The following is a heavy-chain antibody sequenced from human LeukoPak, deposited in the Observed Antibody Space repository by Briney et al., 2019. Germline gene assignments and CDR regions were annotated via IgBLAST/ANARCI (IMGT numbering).Heavy chain of an antibody. CDR3: ARDIVATILGDYFDY. CDR2: IYYSGST. Sequence: SETLSLTCTVSGGSISSYYWSWIRQPPGKGLEWIGYIYYSGSTNYNPSLKSRVTISVDTSKNQFSLKLSSVTAADTAVYYCARDIVATILGDYFDYWGQGTLVTVSS. V-gene: IGHV4-59*01. CDR1: GGSISSYY. D-gene: IGHD5-12*01. J-gene: IGHJ4*02.